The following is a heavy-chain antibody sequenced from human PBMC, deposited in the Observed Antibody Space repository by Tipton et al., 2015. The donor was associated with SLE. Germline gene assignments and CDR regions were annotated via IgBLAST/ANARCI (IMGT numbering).Heavy chain of an antibody. D-gene: IGHD1-26*01. CDR3: ARGGGWELWYFDY. Sequence: TLSLTCAVYGGSFSGYYWSWIRQPPGKGLEWIGEINHSGSTNYNPSLKGRVTISVDTPKNQFSLKLSSVTAADTAVYYCARGGGWELWYFDYWGQGTLVTVSS. CDR2: INHSGST. CDR1: GGSFSGYY. V-gene: IGHV4-34*01. J-gene: IGHJ4*02.